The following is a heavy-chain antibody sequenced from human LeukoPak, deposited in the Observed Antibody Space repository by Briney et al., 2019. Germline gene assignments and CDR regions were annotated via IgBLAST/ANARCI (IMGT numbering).Heavy chain of an antibody. J-gene: IGHJ4*02. Sequence: SETLSLTCTVSGGSISSYYWSWIRQPPGKGLEWIGYIYYSGSTNYSPSLKSRVTISVDTSKNQFSLKLSSVTAADTAVYYCARGAAAGTHWGQGTLVTVSS. D-gene: IGHD6-13*01. V-gene: IGHV4-59*01. CDR2: IYYSGST. CDR1: GGSISSYY. CDR3: ARGAAAGTH.